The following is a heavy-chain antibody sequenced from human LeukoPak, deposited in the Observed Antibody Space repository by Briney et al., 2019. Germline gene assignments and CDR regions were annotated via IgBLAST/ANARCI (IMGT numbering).Heavy chain of an antibody. J-gene: IGHJ4*02. D-gene: IGHD2-8*01. CDR3: SAERNGSPHY. CDR1: RGSVSSSSFY. Sequence: SETLSLTCTVSRGSVSSSSFYWSWVRQPPGKGLEWIASIYYTGTTFYNPSLKSRATISLDMSKNEFFLTMTSMTAADTAVYFCSAERNGSPHYWGQGIQVTVSS. V-gene: IGHV4-39*07. CDR2: IYYTGTT.